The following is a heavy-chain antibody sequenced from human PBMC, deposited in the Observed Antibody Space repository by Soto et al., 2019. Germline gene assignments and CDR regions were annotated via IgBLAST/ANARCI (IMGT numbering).Heavy chain of an antibody. J-gene: IGHJ4*02. V-gene: IGHV3-23*01. D-gene: IGHD6-19*01. Sequence: EVQLLESGGGLVQPGGSLRLSCAAPGFTFSNYAMNWVRQAPGRGLEWVSVISGSGGSTYYADSVKGRFTIASDNSKNTLYLEMSSLRVEDRAVYYCARRSSGWYFDYWGQGTVVTVSS. CDR3: ARRSSGWYFDY. CDR2: ISGSGGST. CDR1: GFTFSNYA.